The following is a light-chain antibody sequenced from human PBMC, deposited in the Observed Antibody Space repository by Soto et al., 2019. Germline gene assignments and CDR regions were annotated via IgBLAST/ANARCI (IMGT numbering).Light chain of an antibody. Sequence: DVVLTQTPLSSPVTLGQPASISCRSSQSLEHSDGNTYLSWLHQRPCQRPRLLNYKVSHRFSGATDRFSGRRAGTDFTLKISRVEAEDGGIYYCMQATQYRPYTVGQGTMLEIK. CDR2: KVS. V-gene: IGKV2-24*01. CDR3: MQATQYRPYT. CDR1: QSLEHSDGNTY. J-gene: IGKJ2*01.